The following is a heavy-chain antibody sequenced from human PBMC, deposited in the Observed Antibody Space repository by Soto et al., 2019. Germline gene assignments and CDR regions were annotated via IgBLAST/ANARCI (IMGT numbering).Heavy chain of an antibody. CDR3: ARDLLGGIYYYYMDV. Sequence: EVQLVESGGGLVKPGGSLRLSCAASGFTFSSYSTNWVRQAPGKGLEWVSSISSSSSYIYYADSVKGRFTISRDIAKNSLYLQMNSLRAEDTAVYYCARDLLGGIYYYYMDVWGKGTTVTVSS. CDR1: GFTFSSYS. J-gene: IGHJ6*03. V-gene: IGHV3-21*01. CDR2: ISSSSSYI.